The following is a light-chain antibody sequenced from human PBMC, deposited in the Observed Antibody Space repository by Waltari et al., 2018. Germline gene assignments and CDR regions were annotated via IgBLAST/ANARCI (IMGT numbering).Light chain of an antibody. CDR1: SSNIGRNY. CDR3: AAWDDSLSGWV. V-gene: IGLV1-47*01. CDR2: RNN. J-gene: IGLJ3*02. Sequence: QSVLTQPPSASGTPGQRVTISCSGSSSNIGRNYVYWYQQLPGTAPKLFIYRNNKWPSGFPDLFSGSKSGTSASLAISGLRSEDEADYYGAAWDDSLSGWVFGGGTKLTVL.